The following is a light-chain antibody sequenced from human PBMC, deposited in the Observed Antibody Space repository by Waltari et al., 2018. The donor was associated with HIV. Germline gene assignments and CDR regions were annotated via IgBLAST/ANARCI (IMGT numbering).Light chain of an antibody. J-gene: IGLJ2*01. Sequence: QSVLTQPPSVSGAPGQRVTVSCTGRRSNLGAGFDVHGYQQIPGTAPKLLIYANNNRPSGVPDRFAGSKSGATASLAITGLQPEDEADYYCQSYDSSFSGAVFGGGTKLTVL. CDR2: ANN. V-gene: IGLV1-40*01. CDR1: RSNLGAGFD. CDR3: QSYDSSFSGAV.